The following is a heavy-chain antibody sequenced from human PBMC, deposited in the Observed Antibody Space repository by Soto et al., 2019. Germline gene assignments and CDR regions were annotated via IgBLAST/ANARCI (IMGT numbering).Heavy chain of an antibody. J-gene: IGHJ5*02. Sequence: QVQLVQSGPEVKKPGSSVKVSCKASGGTFSSYAISWVRQAPGQGLEWMGGIVPMSGTSKYAQKFQGRVTITANESTTTASMELGRLRSEDTAVYYCAREFQIVVFGSYLFAPWGQGTLVTVSS. V-gene: IGHV1-69*01. D-gene: IGHD2-15*01. CDR1: GGTFSSYA. CDR3: AREFQIVVFGSYLFAP. CDR2: IVPMSGTS.